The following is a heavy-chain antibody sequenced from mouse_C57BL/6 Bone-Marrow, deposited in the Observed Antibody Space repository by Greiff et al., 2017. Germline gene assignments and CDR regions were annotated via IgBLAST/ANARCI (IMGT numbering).Heavy chain of an antibody. J-gene: IGHJ2*01. V-gene: IGHV8-8*01. CDR3: ARPAYYSNYGGGY. CDR2: IWWDDDK. Sequence: QVTLKVSGPGILQPSQTLSLTCSFSGFSLSTFGMGVGWIRQPSGKGLEWLAHIWWDDDKYNNPALKRRLTISKDTSKNQVFLKIANVDTADTATYYCARPAYYSNYGGGYWGQGTTLPVSS. CDR1: GFSLSTFGMG. D-gene: IGHD2-5*01.